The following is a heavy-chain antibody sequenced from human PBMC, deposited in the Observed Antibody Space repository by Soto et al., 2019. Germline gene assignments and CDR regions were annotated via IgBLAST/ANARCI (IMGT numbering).Heavy chain of an antibody. CDR2: ISYDGSNK. Sequence: GGSLRLSCAASGFTFSSYAMHWVRQAPGKGLEWVAVISYDGSNKYYADSVKGRFTISRDNSKNTLYLQMNSLRAEDTAVYYCARDIDPKIVVVITDYYYYGMDVWGQGTTVTVSS. J-gene: IGHJ6*02. CDR3: ARDIDPKIVVVITDYYYYGMDV. V-gene: IGHV3-30-3*01. D-gene: IGHD3-22*01. CDR1: GFTFSSYA.